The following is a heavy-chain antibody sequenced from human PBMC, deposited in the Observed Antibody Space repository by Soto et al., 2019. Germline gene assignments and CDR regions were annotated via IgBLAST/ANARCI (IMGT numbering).Heavy chain of an antibody. CDR2: IYPGDSDT. Sequence: GESLKISCQGSGYSFTNYWIGWVRQMPGKGLEWMGVIYPGDSDTRYSPSFQGQVAISADKSINTAYLQWSSLKASDTAMYYCARHSGVAEDGTDWGQGTLVTVS. CDR3: ARHSGVAEDGTD. J-gene: IGHJ1*01. D-gene: IGHD6-13*01. CDR1: GYSFTNYW. V-gene: IGHV5-51*01.